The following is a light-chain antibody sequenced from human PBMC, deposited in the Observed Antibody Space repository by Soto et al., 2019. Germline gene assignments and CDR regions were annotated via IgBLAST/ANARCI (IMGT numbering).Light chain of an antibody. CDR2: EVT. J-gene: IGLJ3*02. CDR1: SSDVGRYDN. CDR3: SSYEGGKILV. V-gene: IGLV2-8*01. Sequence: QSALTQPPSASGSPGQSVTIYCTGTSSDVGRYDNVSWYQQHPGKAPKLMIHEVTKRPSGVPDRFSGSKSGNTASLTVSGIQAEDEADYYCSSYEGGKILVFGGGTKLTVL.